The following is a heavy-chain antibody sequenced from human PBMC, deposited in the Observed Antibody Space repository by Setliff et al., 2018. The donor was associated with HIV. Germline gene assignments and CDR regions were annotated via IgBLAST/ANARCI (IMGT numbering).Heavy chain of an antibody. J-gene: IGHJ4*02. Sequence: KPSETLSLTCTVSGVPTSASTYYWGWIRQPPGKGLEWIASIHHSGSTWYNPSLKSRVTISADMSKNQFFLKLLSMTAADTAVYYCARPSFGIGGGSIFDSWGQGTLVTVSS. CDR1: GVPTSASTYY. V-gene: IGHV4-39*01. D-gene: IGHD3-3*01. CDR2: IHHSGST. CDR3: ARPSFGIGGGSIFDS.